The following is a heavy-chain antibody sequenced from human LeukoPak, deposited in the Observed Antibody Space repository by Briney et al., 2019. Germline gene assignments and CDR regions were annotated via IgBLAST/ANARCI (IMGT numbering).Heavy chain of an antibody. J-gene: IGHJ3*02. CDR2: IYYSGST. CDR3: AKESTIPDAFDI. D-gene: IGHD3-3*01. Sequence: SETLSLTCTVSGGSISSYYWSWIRQPPGKGLEWLGYIYYSGSTNYNPSLKSRVTISVDTSKNQFSLKLSSVTAADTAVYYCAKESTIPDAFDIWGQGTMVTVSS. CDR1: GGSISSYY. V-gene: IGHV4-59*12.